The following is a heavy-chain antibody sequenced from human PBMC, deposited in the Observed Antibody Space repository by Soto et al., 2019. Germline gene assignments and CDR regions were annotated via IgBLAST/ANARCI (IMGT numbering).Heavy chain of an antibody. CDR1: GFTFSSYS. D-gene: IGHD2-15*01. CDR2: ISSSSSYI. J-gene: IGHJ3*02. V-gene: IGHV3-21*01. Sequence: GGSLRLSCAASGFTFSSYSMNWVRQAPGKGLEWVSSISSSSSYIYYADSVKGRFTISRDNAKNSLYLQMNSLRAEDTAVYYCARVKDIVVVVAATLIDVFDIWGHGTMVTVSS. CDR3: ARVKDIVVVVAATLIDVFDI.